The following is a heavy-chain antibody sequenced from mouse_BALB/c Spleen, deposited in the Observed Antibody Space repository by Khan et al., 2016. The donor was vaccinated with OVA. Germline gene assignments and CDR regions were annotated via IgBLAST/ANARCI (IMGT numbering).Heavy chain of an antibody. D-gene: IGHD2-4*01. Sequence: VQLQESGPGLVQPSQSLSITCTVSGFSLTNYGVHWVRQSPGKGLEWLGLIWSGGSTDYNVAFISRLSISKDNSKSQVFFKMNSLQANDTAIYYCARNYDYDEGLTYWGQGTLVTVSA. CDR3: ARNYDYDEGLTY. CDR1: GFSLTNYG. V-gene: IGHV2-2*02. CDR2: IWSGGST. J-gene: IGHJ3*01.